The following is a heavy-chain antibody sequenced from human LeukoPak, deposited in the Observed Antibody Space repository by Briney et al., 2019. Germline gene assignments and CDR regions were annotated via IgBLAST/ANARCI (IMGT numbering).Heavy chain of an antibody. CDR1: GYSFTSYW. V-gene: IGHV5-51*01. J-gene: IGHJ4*02. CDR3: ARSPYYYDSSGYYSHYYFDY. D-gene: IGHD3-22*01. Sequence: GESLKISCKGSGYSFTSYWIGWVRQMPGKGLEWMGIIYPGDSDTRYSPSFQGQVTISADKSISTAYLQWSSLKASDTAMYYCARSPYYYDSSGYYSHYYFDYWGQGTLVTVSS. CDR2: IYPGDSDT.